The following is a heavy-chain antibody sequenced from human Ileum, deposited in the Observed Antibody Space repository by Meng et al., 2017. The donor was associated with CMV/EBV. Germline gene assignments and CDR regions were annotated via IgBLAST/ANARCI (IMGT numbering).Heavy chain of an antibody. V-gene: IGHV3-23*01. CDR1: GFTFSTFD. Sequence: GESLKISCTASGFTFSTFDMSWVRQAPGKGLQWVSVIIGSSGSTYYADSVKGRFTISRDNSKNTLYLQMNSLRAEDTALYYCTKGAWLDYWGQGTLVTVSS. J-gene: IGHJ4*02. CDR2: IIGSSGST. CDR3: TKGAWLDY.